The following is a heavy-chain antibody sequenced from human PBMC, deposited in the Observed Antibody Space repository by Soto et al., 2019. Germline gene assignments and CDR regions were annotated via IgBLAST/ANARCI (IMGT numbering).Heavy chain of an antibody. J-gene: IGHJ4*02. CDR2: IYTSGST. CDR3: ARELPYDSSPPYFDY. CDR1: GGSISSYY. V-gene: IGHV4-4*07. Sequence: SETLSLTCTVSGGSISSYYWSWIRQPAGKGLEWIGRIYTSGSTNYNPSLKSRVTMSVDTSKNQFSLKLSSVTAADTAVYYCARELPYDSSPPYFDYWGQGTLVTVSS. D-gene: IGHD3-22*01.